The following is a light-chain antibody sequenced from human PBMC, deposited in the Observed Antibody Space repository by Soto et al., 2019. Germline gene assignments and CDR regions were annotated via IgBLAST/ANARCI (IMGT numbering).Light chain of an antibody. CDR3: QQYNSLST. J-gene: IGKJ1*01. V-gene: IGKV1-5*01. Sequence: DIQMTQSPSTLSASVGDRVTITCRASQSISSWLAWYQQKPGKAPKLLIYDASSLESGVPSRFSGSGSGTEFTLTISSLQPDDFATYYCQQYNSLSTLGQGTKVEIK. CDR1: QSISSW. CDR2: DAS.